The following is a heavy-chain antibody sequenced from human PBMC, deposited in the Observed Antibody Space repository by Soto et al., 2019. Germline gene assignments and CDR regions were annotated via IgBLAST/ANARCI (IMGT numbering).Heavy chain of an antibody. CDR2: INHSGST. J-gene: IGHJ4*02. V-gene: IGHV4-34*01. D-gene: IGHD3-16*02. CDR1: GGSFSGYY. CDR3: ARGLGPYDYIWGSYPKTYYFDY. Sequence: SETLSLTCAVYGGSFSGYYWSWIRQPPGKGLEWIGEINHSGSTNYNPSLKSRVTISVDTSKNQFSLKLSSVTAADTAVYYCARGLGPYDYIWGSYPKTYYFDYWGQGTLVTVSS.